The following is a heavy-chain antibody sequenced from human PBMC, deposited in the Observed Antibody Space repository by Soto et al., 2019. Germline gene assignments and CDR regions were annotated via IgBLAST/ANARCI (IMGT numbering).Heavy chain of an antibody. V-gene: IGHV4-30-2*01. Sequence: PSDTLSLTCAVSGGSISSGGYSWSWIRQPPGKGLEWIGYIYHSGSTYYNPSLKSRVTISVDRAKNQFSLKLSSGNGAETPVYYGARLSGRWGPGTPVNVSS. CDR2: IYHSGST. CDR3: ARLSGR. J-gene: IGHJ4*02. CDR1: GGSISSGGYS.